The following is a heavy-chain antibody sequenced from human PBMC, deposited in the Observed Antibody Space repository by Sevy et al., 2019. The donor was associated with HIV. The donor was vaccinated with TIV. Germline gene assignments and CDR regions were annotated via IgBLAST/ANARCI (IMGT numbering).Heavy chain of an antibody. CDR3: TTKSDFWSGYQYFDL. J-gene: IGHJ2*01. D-gene: IGHD3-3*01. Sequence: GGSLRLSCAASGFTFSNAWMTWVRQAPGKGLEWVGRIKSKTDGGTTDYAAPVKGRFTISRDDSKNTLYLQMNSLKTEDTAVYYCTTKSDFWSGYQYFDLWGRGTLVTVSS. CDR1: GFTFSNAW. V-gene: IGHV3-15*01. CDR2: IKSKTDGGTT.